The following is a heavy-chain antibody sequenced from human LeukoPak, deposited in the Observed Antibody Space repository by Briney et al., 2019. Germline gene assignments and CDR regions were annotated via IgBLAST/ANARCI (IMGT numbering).Heavy chain of an antibody. V-gene: IGHV3-30-3*01. Sequence: PGRSLRLSCAASGFTFSSYAMHWVRQAPGKGLEWVAVISYDGSNKYYADSVKGRFTISRDNSKNTLYLQMNSLRAEDTAVYYCARDRFDSSVGYYYGMDVWGQGTTVTVSS. J-gene: IGHJ6*02. CDR3: ARDRFDSSVGYYYGMDV. CDR2: ISYDGSNK. D-gene: IGHD3-22*01. CDR1: GFTFSSYA.